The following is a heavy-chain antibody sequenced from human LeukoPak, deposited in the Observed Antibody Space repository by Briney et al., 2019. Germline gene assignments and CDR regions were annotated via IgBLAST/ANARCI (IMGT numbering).Heavy chain of an antibody. CDR2: LYTNENT. J-gene: IGHJ6*03. CDR3: ASVVVTDDYYMDV. V-gene: IGHV4-61*02. D-gene: IGHD2-21*02. CDR1: GDSIGSGRDY. Sequence: SETLSLTCTVSGDSIGSGRDYSTWIRQPAGKGLQWIGRLYTNENTNYNPSLESRVSISVVTSKTQFFLKLTSVTAADTAVYFCASVVVTDDYYMDVWDKGTASTVSS.